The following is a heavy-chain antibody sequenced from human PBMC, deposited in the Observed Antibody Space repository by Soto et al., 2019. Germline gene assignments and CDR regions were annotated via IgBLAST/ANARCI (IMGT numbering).Heavy chain of an antibody. D-gene: IGHD4-17*01. CDR1: GKSIRSAGYY. Sequence: QVQLQETGPGLVKPSQTLSLTCGVSGKSIRSAGYYWTWIHQRPGKGLEWIGHISYFGDTHYSPSLTSRVTISLDPSKNQFSLELTSVKAADTAVYYCATSPPGDNDAFDVWGQGTLVSVSS. CDR3: ATSPPGDNDAFDV. CDR2: ISYFGDT. J-gene: IGHJ3*01. V-gene: IGHV4-31*11.